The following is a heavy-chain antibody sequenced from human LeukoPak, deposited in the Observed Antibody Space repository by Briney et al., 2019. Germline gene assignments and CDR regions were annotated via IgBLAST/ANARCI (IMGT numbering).Heavy chain of an antibody. Sequence: PGRSLRPSCAASGFTFSSYAMDWVRPGPGKGLERGAVISYDGSNKYYADSVNGRFTISRDNSKNTLYLQMSSLRAEDTAVYYCAGDRGYSYGSPPDASDIWGKGTMVTVSS. J-gene: IGHJ3*02. CDR1: GFTFSSYA. V-gene: IGHV3-30-3*01. D-gene: IGHD5-18*01. CDR2: ISYDGSNK. CDR3: AGDRGYSYGSPPDASDI.